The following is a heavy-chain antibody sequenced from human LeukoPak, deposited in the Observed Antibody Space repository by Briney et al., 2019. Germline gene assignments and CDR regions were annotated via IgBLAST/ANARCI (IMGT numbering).Heavy chain of an antibody. CDR3: AREDDAFDI. CDR2: INHSGST. CDR1: GGSFSGYY. V-gene: IGHV4-34*01. J-gene: IGHJ3*02. Sequence: PSETLSLTCAIYGGSFSGYYWSWIRQPPGKGLEWIGEINHSGSTNYNPSLKSRVTISVDTSKNQFSLKLSSVTAADTAVYYCAREDDAFDIWGQGTMVTVSS.